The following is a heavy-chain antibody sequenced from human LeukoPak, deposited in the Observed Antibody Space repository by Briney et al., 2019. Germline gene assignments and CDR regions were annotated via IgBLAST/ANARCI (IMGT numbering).Heavy chain of an antibody. CDR1: GFTFSSYA. V-gene: IGHV3-23*01. Sequence: GASLRLSCAASGFTFSSYAMSWVRQAPGKGLEWVSAISGGGGSTYYADSVKGRFTISRDNSKNTLYLQMNSLRAEDTAVYYCAKVAYYGSGSYDMDVWGQGTTVTVSS. D-gene: IGHD3-10*01. CDR3: AKVAYYGSGSYDMDV. J-gene: IGHJ6*02. CDR2: ISGGGGST.